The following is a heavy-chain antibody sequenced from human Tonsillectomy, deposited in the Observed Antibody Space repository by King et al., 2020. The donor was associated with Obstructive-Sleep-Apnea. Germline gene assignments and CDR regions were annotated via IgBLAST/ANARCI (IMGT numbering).Heavy chain of an antibody. Sequence: QLQESGPGLVKPSETLSLSCTVSGGSISRYYWSWIRQPPGKGMEWIGDNHSNWSTNYQPSLQSRVTISVDTSKNQFSLKLSSVTAADTAVYYCARTLSIAAAGTGWYFDLWGRGTLVTVSS. CDR1: GGSISRYY. CDR2: NHSNWST. CDR3: ARTLSIAAAGTGWYFDL. D-gene: IGHD6-13*01. V-gene: IGHV4-59*01. J-gene: IGHJ2*01.